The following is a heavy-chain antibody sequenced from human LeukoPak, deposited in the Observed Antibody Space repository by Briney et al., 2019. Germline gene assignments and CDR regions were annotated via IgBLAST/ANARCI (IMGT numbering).Heavy chain of an antibody. CDR1: GYTFTNYY. D-gene: IGHD3-22*01. J-gene: IGHJ4*02. V-gene: IGHV1-46*01. CDR2: INPSGGST. CDR3: ASSETMYYYDSSGYYLRY. Sequence: ASVKVSCKASGYTFTNYYMHWVRQARGQGLEWMGIINPSGGSTSYAQKFQGRVTMTRDTSTSTVYMELSSLRSEDTAVYYCASSETMYYYDSSGYYLRYWGQGTLVTVSS.